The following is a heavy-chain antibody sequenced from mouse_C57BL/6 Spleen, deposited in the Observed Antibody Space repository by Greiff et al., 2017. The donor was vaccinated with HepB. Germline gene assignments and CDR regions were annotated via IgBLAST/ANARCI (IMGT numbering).Heavy chain of an antibody. CDR3: ARSNYYGSSFFDY. CDR1: GYAFTNYL. CDR2: INPGSGGT. D-gene: IGHD1-1*01. V-gene: IGHV1-54*01. J-gene: IGHJ2*01. Sequence: QVQLQQFGAELVRPGTSVKVSCKASGYAFTNYLIEWVKQRPGQGLEWIGVINPGSGGTNYNEKFKGKATLTADKSSSTAYMQLSSLTSEDSAVYFCARSNYYGSSFFDYWGQGTTLTVSS.